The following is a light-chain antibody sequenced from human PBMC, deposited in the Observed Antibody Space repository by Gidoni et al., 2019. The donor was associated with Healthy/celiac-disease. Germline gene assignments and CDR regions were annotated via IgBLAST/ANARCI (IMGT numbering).Light chain of an antibody. CDR3: QQGT. J-gene: IGKJ2*02. Sequence: PRLLIYGASSRATGIPDRFSGSGSGTDFTLTISRLEPEDFAVYYCQQGTFGQGTKLEIK. CDR2: GAS. V-gene: IGKV3-20*01.